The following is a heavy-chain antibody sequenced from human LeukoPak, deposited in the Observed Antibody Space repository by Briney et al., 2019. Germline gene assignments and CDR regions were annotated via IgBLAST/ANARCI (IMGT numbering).Heavy chain of an antibody. CDR1: GGTFSSYA. CDR2: IIPIFGTA. D-gene: IGHD3-22*01. V-gene: IGHV1-69*01. J-gene: IGHJ5*02. CDR3: ARVSAEVSHYYDSSGYYRT. Sequence: GSSVKVSCKASGGTFSSYAISWVRQAPGQVLEWMGGIIPIFGTANYAQKFQGRVTITADESTSTTYMELSSLRSEDTAVYYCARVSAEVSHYYDSSGYYRTWGQGTLVTVSS.